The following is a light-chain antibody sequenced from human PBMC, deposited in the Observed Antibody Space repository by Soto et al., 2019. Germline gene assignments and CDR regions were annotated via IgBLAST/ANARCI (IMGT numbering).Light chain of an antibody. J-gene: IGLJ3*02. V-gene: IGLV2-23*01. Sequence: QSVLPQPASVSGSPEQSITISCTGTSSDVGAYNLVSWYQQHPGKAPRLIIYEGSKRPSGISHRFSGSKSDNTASLTISGLRAEDEAHYHCCSYAGSRTFVFGGGTKLTVL. CDR2: EGS. CDR1: SSDVGAYNL. CDR3: CSYAGSRTFV.